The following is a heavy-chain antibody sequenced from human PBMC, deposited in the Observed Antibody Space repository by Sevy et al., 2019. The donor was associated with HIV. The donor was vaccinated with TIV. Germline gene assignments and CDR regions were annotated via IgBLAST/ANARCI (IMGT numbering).Heavy chain of an antibody. CDR2: IYPGDTGT. CDR1: GYSFTSYW. J-gene: IGHJ6*02. Sequence: GGSLRLSCKGSGYSFTSYWIAWVRQMPGKGLECMGIIYPGDTGTRYSPSFQGQVTISADKSISTAYVQWSSLKASDSAMYYCARLKQPFYYHYGMDVWGQGTTVTVSS. CDR3: ARLKQPFYYHYGMDV. V-gene: IGHV5-51*01. D-gene: IGHD6-13*01.